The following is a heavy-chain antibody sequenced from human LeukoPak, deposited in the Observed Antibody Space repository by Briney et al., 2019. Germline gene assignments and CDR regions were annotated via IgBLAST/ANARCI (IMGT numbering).Heavy chain of an antibody. Sequence: PSETLSLTCTVSGGSIGSGPYYWSWMRQPAGKGLEWIGRIYTSGRTDYSPSLKSRVTRSADTPKNHFSLKLSSVTAADTAVYYCVRENARSVPTAVSPLDDWGQGTLVTVSS. CDR1: GGSIGSGPYY. CDR3: VRENARSVPTAVSPLDD. J-gene: IGHJ4*02. D-gene: IGHD2-2*01. V-gene: IGHV4-61*02. CDR2: IYTSGRT.